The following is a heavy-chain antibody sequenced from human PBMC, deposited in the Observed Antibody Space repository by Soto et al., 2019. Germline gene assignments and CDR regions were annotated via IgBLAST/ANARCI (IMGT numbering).Heavy chain of an antibody. CDR1: GGTFSSYT. Sequence: QVQLVQSGAEVKKPGSSVKVSCKASGGTFSSYTISWVRQASGQGLEWMGRIIPILGIANYAHKFQGRVTLKADKSGSTAYVELSSLRSEDAAVYYCARDGSGSANLYWGQGPLLTV. J-gene: IGHJ4*02. D-gene: IGHD3-10*01. CDR3: ARDGSGSANLY. CDR2: IIPILGIA. V-gene: IGHV1-69*08.